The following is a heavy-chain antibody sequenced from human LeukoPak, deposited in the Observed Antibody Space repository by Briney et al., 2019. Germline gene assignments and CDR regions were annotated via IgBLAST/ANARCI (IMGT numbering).Heavy chain of an antibody. CDR1: GGSISSYY. J-gene: IGHJ4*02. CDR2: IYTSGST. Sequence: SETLSLTCTVSGGSISSYYWSWIRQPAGKGLEWIGRIYTSGSTNYNPSLKSRVTMSVDTSKNQFSLKLSSVTAADTAVYYCARPGRPYYYGSGSSYFDYWGQGTLVTVSS. CDR3: ARPGRPYYYGSGSSYFDY. V-gene: IGHV4-4*07. D-gene: IGHD3-10*01.